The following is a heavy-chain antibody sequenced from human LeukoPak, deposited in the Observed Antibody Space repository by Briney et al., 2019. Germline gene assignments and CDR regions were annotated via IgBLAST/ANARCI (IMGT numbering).Heavy chain of an antibody. CDR2: IIPIFGTA. V-gene: IGHV1-69*13. CDR3: ARDWEDGSGANWFDP. Sequence: ASVKVSCKASGGTFSSYAISWVRQAPGQGLEWMGGIIPIFGTANYAQKFQGRVTITADESTSTAYMELSSLRSEDTAVYYCARDWEDGSGANWFDPWGQGTLVIVSS. J-gene: IGHJ5*02. CDR1: GGTFSSYA. D-gene: IGHD3-10*01.